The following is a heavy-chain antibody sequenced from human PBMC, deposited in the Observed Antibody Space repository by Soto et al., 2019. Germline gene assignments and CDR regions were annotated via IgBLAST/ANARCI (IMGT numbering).Heavy chain of an antibody. CDR3: ARQTGWHFDC. CDR1: GFTLSSYE. V-gene: IGHV3-48*03. Sequence: EVQLVESGGGLVQPGGSLRLSCAASGFTLSSYEMKWVRQAPGKGLEWVSYISSTGSTIYYADSVKGRFTISRDNGKNSLYLQMSSLRAEDTAVYYCARQTGWHFDCWGQGILVTVSS. D-gene: IGHD6-19*01. J-gene: IGHJ4*02. CDR2: ISSTGSTI.